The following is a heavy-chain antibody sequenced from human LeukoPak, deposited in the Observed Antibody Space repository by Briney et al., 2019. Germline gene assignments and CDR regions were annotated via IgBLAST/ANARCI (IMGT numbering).Heavy chain of an antibody. V-gene: IGHV3-74*01. CDR1: GFTFSSHW. CDR2: INSDGSNR. Sequence: GGSLRLSCAACGFTFSSHWMHWVRQAPGKGLVWVSRINSDGSNRNYADSVKGRFIISRDNAKNTVYLQMNSLRVEDTAVYYCARSLGGAGSYDIWGQGTMVTV. CDR3: ARSLGGAGSYDI. D-gene: IGHD2-15*01. J-gene: IGHJ3*02.